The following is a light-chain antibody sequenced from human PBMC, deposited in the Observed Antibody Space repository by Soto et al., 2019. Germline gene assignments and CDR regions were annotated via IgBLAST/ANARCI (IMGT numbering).Light chain of an antibody. CDR1: QGIGNY. CDR2: AAS. J-gene: IGKJ3*01. Sequence: DIQMTQSPSSLSASVGDRVTITCRASQGIGNYLAWYQQKPGKVPRLLIYAASTLQSGVPSRFSGSGSGTDFTLSISRLQPEDVATYYCQKYNSPPLTLGRGTRVDI. CDR3: QKYNSPPLT. V-gene: IGKV1-27*01.